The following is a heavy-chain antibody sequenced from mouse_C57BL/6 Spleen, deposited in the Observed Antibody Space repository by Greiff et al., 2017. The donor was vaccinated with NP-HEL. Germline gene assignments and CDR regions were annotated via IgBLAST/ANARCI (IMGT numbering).Heavy chain of an antibody. CDR1: GFTFSSYG. CDR2: ISSGGSYT. V-gene: IGHV5-6*01. D-gene: IGHD3-2*02. Sequence: EVKLMESGGDLVKPGGSLKLSCAASGFTFSSYGMSWVRQTPDKRLEWVATISSGGSYTYSPDSVKGRFTISRDNAKNTLYLQMSSLKSEDTAMYDCARHGSGYVSLAYWGQGTLVTVSA. J-gene: IGHJ3*01. CDR3: ARHGSGYVSLAY.